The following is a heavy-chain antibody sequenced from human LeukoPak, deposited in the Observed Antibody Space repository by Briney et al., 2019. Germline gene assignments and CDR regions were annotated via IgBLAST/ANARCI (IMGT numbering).Heavy chain of an antibody. CDR2: VHLDGRT. CDR1: GGSITTNW. Sequence: SETLSLTCGVSGGSITTNWWTWVRQPPGKGLEWIGEVHLDGRTNYNPSLESRLTISVDLSENHISLRLTSVTAAETAVYYCAREGGFYRPLDYSGQGTLVTVSS. CDR3: AREGGFYRPLDY. D-gene: IGHD3-3*01. V-gene: IGHV4-4*02. J-gene: IGHJ4*02.